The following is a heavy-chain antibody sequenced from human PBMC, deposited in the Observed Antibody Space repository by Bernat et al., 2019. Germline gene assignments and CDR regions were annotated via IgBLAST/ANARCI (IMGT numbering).Heavy chain of an antibody. J-gene: IGHJ3*02. CDR3: AGSGEWAWPECGGVIDDAFDI. D-gene: IGHD3-16*02. CDR2: IYYSGST. V-gene: IGHV4-59*01. CDR1: GGSISSYY. Sequence: QVQLQESGPGLVKPSETLSLTCTVSGGSISSYYWSWIRQPPGKGLAWIGYIYYSGSTNYNPSLKSRVTISVDTTKNQFSLKLGSVTAAGTAVYYCAGSGEWAWPECGGVIDDAFDIWGQGTMVTVSS.